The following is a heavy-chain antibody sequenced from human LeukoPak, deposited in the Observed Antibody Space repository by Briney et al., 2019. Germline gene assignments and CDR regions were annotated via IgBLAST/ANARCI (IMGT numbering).Heavy chain of an antibody. D-gene: IGHD3-10*02. V-gene: IGHV4-30-4*01. Sequence: SETLSLTCTVSGGSISSGDYYWSWIRQPPGKGLEWIGYIYYSGSTYYNPSLKSRVTISVDTSKNQFSLRPDSVTAADTAIYYCARDSRHRLQMFLLWDQGTLVTVSS. J-gene: IGHJ4*02. CDR3: ARDSRHRLQMFLL. CDR2: IYYSGST. CDR1: GGSISSGDYY.